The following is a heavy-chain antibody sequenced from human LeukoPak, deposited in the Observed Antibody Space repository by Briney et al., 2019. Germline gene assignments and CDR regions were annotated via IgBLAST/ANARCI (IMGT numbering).Heavy chain of an antibody. J-gene: IGHJ4*02. Sequence: PGGSLRLTCAAPGLTITTHWMTWVRQAPEKGLEWVATLEQDGTKEYYVDSVKGRFTISRDNAKNSLYLQMNSLRADDTAVYYCVRDFDYWGQGTLVTVSS. CDR1: GLTITTHW. CDR2: LEQDGTKE. V-gene: IGHV3-7*01. CDR3: VRDFDY.